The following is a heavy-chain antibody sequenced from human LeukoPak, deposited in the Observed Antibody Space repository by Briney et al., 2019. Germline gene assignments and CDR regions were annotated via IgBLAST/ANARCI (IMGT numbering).Heavy chain of an antibody. Sequence: GGSLRLSCAVSGFTFSNYAMNWVRQAPGKGPEWVSTISGSGASTDYADSVKGRFTISRDNSKNRLYLQMNSLRAEDTAVYYCAKRQWELHRLSAFDYWGHGTLVTVSS. CDR1: GFTFSNYA. J-gene: IGHJ4*01. CDR2: ISGSGAST. V-gene: IGHV3-23*01. CDR3: AKRQWELHRLSAFDY. D-gene: IGHD1-26*01.